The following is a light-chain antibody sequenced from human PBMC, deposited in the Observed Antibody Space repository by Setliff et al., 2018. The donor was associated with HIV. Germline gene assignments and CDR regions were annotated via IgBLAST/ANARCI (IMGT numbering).Light chain of an antibody. CDR3: QLWDSSSDHYV. CDR1: NIGSKS. Sequence: SYELTQPPSVSVAPGKTARITCGGTNIGSKSVHWYQQKPGQAPVVVVYDDTHRPSEIPERFSGSNPGNTATLAISRVEAGDEADYFCQLWDSSSDHYVFGSGTKVTVL. CDR2: DDT. J-gene: IGLJ1*01. V-gene: IGLV3-21*03.